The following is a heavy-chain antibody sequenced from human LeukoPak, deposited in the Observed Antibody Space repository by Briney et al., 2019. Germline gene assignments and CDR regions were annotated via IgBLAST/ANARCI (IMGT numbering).Heavy chain of an antibody. V-gene: IGHV1-2*02. D-gene: IGHD3-22*01. CDR3: ARGPITMIVVGPFDY. CDR2: INPNSGGT. Sequence: ASVKVSCKASGYTFTGYYMHWVRQAPGQGLEWMGWINPNSGGTNYAQKFQGRVTMTRDTSISTAYMELSRLRSDDTAVYYCARGPITMIVVGPFDYWGQGTLVTVSS. CDR1: GYTFTGYY. J-gene: IGHJ4*02.